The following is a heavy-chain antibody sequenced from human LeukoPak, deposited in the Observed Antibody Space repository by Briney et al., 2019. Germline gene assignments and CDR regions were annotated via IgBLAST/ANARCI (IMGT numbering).Heavy chain of an antibody. CDR3: AKDLVAAAGNYYYYGMDV. J-gene: IGHJ6*04. D-gene: IGHD6-13*01. CDR1: GFTLSSYG. Sequence: GGSLRLSCAASGFTLSSYGMHWVRQAPGKGLEWVAVISYDGSNIYYADSVKGRFTISRDNSKNTHFLQMNSLRAEDTAVYYCAKDLVAAAGNYYYYGMDVWGKGTTVTVSS. V-gene: IGHV3-30*18. CDR2: ISYDGSNI.